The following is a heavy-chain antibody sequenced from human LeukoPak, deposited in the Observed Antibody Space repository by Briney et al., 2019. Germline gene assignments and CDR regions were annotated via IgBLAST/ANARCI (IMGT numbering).Heavy chain of an antibody. CDR3: ARQAVARPFDL. Sequence: GGSLRLSCAASGFTFSSYAMSGVRRAPGKGLGWVFPISGSSAYIFYSDSVKGRFTISRDNAQSSLYLQMNSLRAEDTAVYYCARQAVARPFDLWGQGTMVAVSS. CDR2: ISGSSAYI. CDR1: GFTFSSYA. V-gene: IGHV3-21*06. J-gene: IGHJ3*01.